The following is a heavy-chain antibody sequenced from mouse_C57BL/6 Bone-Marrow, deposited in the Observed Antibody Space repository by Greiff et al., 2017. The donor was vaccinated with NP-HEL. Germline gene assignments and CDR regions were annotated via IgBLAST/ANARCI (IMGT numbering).Heavy chain of an antibody. CDR2: INPNNGGT. J-gene: IGHJ4*01. V-gene: IGHV1-22*01. D-gene: IGHD1-1*01. CDR1: GYTFTDYN. CDR3: GLRYGSSYYYAMDY. Sequence: EVQLQQSGPELVKPGASVKMSCKASGYTFTDYNMHWVKQSHGKSLEWIGYINPNNGGTSYNQKFKGKATLTVNKSSSTAYMELRSLTSEDSAVYCCGLRYGSSYYYAMDYWGQGTSVTVSS.